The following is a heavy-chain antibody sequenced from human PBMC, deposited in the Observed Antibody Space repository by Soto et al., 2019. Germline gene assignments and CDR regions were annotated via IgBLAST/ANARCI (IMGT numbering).Heavy chain of an antibody. Sequence: HVQLVQSGAEVKKPGASVKVSCKASGYTFSSYALHWVRKAPGQRLEWMGWINAANGNVKYSQKFQGRVTITRETSASTAYMELSSPRSEDTAVYYCAREVGQFDPWGQGTLVTVSS. J-gene: IGHJ5*02. V-gene: IGHV1-3*01. CDR2: INAANGNV. CDR3: AREVGQFDP. CDR1: GYTFSSYA.